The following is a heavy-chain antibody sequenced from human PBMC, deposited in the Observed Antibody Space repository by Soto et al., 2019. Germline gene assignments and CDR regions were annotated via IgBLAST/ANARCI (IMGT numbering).Heavy chain of an antibody. CDR3: ARDLTVTGYWYFDL. CDR2: IYYSGST. Sequence: QVQLQESGPGLVKPSQTLSLTCTVSGGSISSGDYYWSWIRKPPGKGLEWIGYIYYSGSTYYNPSLKSRVTRSVDTSKNQFSLKLSSVTAADTAVYYCARDLTVTGYWYFDLWGRGTLVTVSS. CDR1: GGSISSGDYY. J-gene: IGHJ2*01. D-gene: IGHD4-17*01. V-gene: IGHV4-30-4*01.